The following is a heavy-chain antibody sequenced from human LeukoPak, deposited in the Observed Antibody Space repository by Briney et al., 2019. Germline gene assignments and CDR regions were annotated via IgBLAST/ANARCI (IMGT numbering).Heavy chain of an antibody. Sequence: GGSLRLSCAASGFTFGTYAMRWVRQAPGTGLVWVSLINSDGSSTNYADSVKGRFTISRDNAKNTLYLQMNSLRAEDTAVYYCATFVPLFTIFDYWGQGTLVTVSS. CDR1: GFTFGTYA. CDR3: ATFVPLFTIFDY. J-gene: IGHJ4*02. V-gene: IGHV3-74*01. D-gene: IGHD3-10*01. CDR2: INSDGSST.